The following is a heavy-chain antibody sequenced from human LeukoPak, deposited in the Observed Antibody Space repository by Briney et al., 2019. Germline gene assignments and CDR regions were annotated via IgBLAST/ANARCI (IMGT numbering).Heavy chain of an antibody. V-gene: IGHV3-30*02. CDR1: GLTFSSYG. CDR2: IRYDGSNK. Sequence: GGSLRLSCAASGLTFSSYGIHWVRKAPGKGLEWVAFIRYDGSNKYSADSVKGRFTISRDNSKNTLYLQMLSPRAKDTAVYYCAKGYGWEASYYYYYMDVWGKGTTVTISS. CDR3: AKGYGWEASYYYYYMDV. D-gene: IGHD2-8*02. J-gene: IGHJ6*03.